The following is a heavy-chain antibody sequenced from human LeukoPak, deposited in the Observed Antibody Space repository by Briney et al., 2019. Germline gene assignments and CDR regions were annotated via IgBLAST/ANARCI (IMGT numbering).Heavy chain of an antibody. J-gene: IGHJ4*02. V-gene: IGHV5-51*01. CDR1: GYSFTSYW. D-gene: IGHD3-3*01. CDR2: IYPGDPDT. CDR3: ARLGRSKTYYEFWSGYLAY. Sequence: GESLKISCKGSGYSFTSYWIGWVRQMPGKGLEWMGIIYPGDPDTRYSPSFQGQVTISADKSISTAYLQWSSLKASDTAMYYCARLGRSKTYYEFWSGYLAYWGQGTLVTVSS.